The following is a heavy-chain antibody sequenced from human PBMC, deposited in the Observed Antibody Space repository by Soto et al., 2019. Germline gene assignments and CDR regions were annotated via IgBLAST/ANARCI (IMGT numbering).Heavy chain of an antibody. J-gene: IGHJ6*03. V-gene: IGHV3-23*01. Sequence: EVQLLESGGGLVQPGGSLRLSCAASGFTFSSYAMSWVRQAPGKGLEWVSAISGSGGSTYYADSVKGRFTISRDNSKNTLYLQMNSLRADDTAVYYWAKAVGTDYYYYYYMDVWGKGTTVTVSS. CDR1: GFTFSSYA. D-gene: IGHD1-1*01. CDR2: ISGSGGST. CDR3: AKAVGTDYYYYYYMDV.